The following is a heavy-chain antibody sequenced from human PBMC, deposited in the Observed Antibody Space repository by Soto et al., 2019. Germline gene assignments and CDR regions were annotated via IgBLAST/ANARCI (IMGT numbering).Heavy chain of an antibody. D-gene: IGHD1-7*01. V-gene: IGHV4-59*01. Sequence: SETLSLTCTVSGGSISSNYWSWIRQPPGKGLEWIGYIYYSGSTNYNPSLKSRVTISVDTSKNQFSLKLSSVTAADTAVYYCARENYGNYGMDVWGQGTTVTVSS. CDR2: IYYSGST. J-gene: IGHJ6*02. CDR3: ARENYGNYGMDV. CDR1: GGSISSNY.